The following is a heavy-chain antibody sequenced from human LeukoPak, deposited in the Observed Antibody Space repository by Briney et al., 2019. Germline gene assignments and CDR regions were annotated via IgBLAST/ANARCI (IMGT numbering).Heavy chain of an antibody. Sequence: SSETLSLTCSVSGGSITSYYWSWLRQPPGKGLEWIGYTFYSGNTNYNPSLKSRVTISVDTSKNQFSLKLSSVTAADTAVYYCARERGYYDSRGYPRGYFDLWGRGALVTVSS. CDR3: ARERGYYDSRGYPRGYFDL. J-gene: IGHJ2*01. CDR2: TFYSGNT. CDR1: GGSITSYY. V-gene: IGHV4-59*01. D-gene: IGHD3-22*01.